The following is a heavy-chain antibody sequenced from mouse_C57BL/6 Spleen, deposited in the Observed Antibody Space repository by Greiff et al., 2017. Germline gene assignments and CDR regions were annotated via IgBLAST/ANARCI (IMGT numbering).Heavy chain of an antibody. CDR3: ARGSWDVDWYFDV. Sequence: QVQLQQPGAELVKPGASVKLSCKASGYTFTSYWMHWVKQRPGQGLEWIGMIHPNSGSTNYNEKFKSKATLTVDKSSSTAYMQLSSLTSEDSAVYYCARGSWDVDWYFDVWGTGTTVTVSS. V-gene: IGHV1-64*01. J-gene: IGHJ1*03. CDR2: IHPNSGST. CDR1: GYTFTSYW. D-gene: IGHD4-1*01.